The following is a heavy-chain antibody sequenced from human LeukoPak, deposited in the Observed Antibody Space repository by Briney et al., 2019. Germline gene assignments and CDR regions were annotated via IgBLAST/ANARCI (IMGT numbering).Heavy chain of an antibody. CDR2: ILVGSGNT. V-gene: IGHV1-58*01. D-gene: IGHD2-2*01. CDR1: GFTFTSTA. Sequence: ASVTVSCKASGFTFTSTAVQWVRQARGQRLEWKGWILVGSGNTNYAQMFQERVTLTWDVSTSTAYMVLSSLRSEDTAIYYCASDPPYTSSSAWWGQGTLVTVSS. CDR3: ASDPPYTSSSAW. J-gene: IGHJ4*02.